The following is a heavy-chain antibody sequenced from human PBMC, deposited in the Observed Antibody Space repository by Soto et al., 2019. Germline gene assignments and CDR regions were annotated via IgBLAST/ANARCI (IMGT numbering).Heavy chain of an antibody. Sequence: GESLKISCKGSGYSFTSYWISWVRQMPGKGLEWMGRIDPSDSYTNYSPSFQGHVTISADKSISTAYLQWSSLKASDTAMYYCARLHGSYSGFYYYYGMDVWGQGTTVTVSS. CDR3: ARLHGSYSGFYYYYGMDV. CDR2: IDPSDSYT. J-gene: IGHJ6*02. CDR1: GYSFTSYW. D-gene: IGHD1-26*01. V-gene: IGHV5-10-1*01.